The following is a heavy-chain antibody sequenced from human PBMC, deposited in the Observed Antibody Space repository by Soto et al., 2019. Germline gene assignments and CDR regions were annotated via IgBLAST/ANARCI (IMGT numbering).Heavy chain of an antibody. V-gene: IGHV4-59*08. J-gene: IGHJ4*02. D-gene: IGHD6-13*01. CDR3: ARLNTAAGNDY. CDR2: VYYSGST. CDR1: GASISSYY. Sequence: PSDTLSLTCTVSGASISSYYWTWIRQPPGKGLEWIGYVYYSGSTSYNPSLKSRVTISVDTSKTHFSLNLSSVTAADTAVYYCARLNTAAGNDYWGQGTLVTVSS.